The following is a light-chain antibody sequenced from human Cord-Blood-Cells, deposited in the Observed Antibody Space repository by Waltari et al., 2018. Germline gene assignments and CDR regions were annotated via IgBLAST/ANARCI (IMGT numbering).Light chain of an antibody. CDR2: DAS. Sequence: VLTQSPATLSLSPGERATLSCRASQSVSSYLAWYQQKPGQAPRLLIYDASNRSTGIPARFRGSGSGTDFTLTISSLEPEDFAVYYCQQRSNWLFTFGPGTKVDSK. V-gene: IGKV3-11*01. J-gene: IGKJ3*01. CDR3: QQRSNWLFT. CDR1: QSVSSY.